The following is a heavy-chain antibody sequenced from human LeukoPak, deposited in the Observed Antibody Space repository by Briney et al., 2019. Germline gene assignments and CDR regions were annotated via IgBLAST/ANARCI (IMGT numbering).Heavy chain of an antibody. CDR3: ARRRFSMDV. J-gene: IGHJ6*03. V-gene: IGHV4-39*01. D-gene: IGHD3-3*01. CDR2: IYYSGST. Sequence: PSETLSLTCTVSGCSISSSSYYWGWIRQPPGKGLEWIGSIYYSGSTYYNPSLKSRVTISVDTSKNQFSLKLSSVTAADTAVYYCARRRFSMDVWGKGTTVTVSS. CDR1: GCSISSSSYY.